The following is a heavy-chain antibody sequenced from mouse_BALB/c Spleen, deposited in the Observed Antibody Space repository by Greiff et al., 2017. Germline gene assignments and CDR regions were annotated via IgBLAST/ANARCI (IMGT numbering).Heavy chain of an antibody. Sequence: DVHLVESGPGLVKPSQTVSLTCTVTGISITTGNYRWSWIRQFPGNKLEWIGYIYYSGTITYNPSLTSRTTITRDTSKNQFFLEMNSLTAEDTATYYCARDRGYGSPYAMDYWGQGTSVTVSS. D-gene: IGHD1-1*01. V-gene: IGHV3-5*02. CDR1: GISITTGNYR. CDR3: ARDRGYGSPYAMDY. CDR2: IYYSGTI. J-gene: IGHJ4*01.